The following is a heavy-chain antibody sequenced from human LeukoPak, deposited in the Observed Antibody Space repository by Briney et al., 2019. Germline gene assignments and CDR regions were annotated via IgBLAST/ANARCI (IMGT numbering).Heavy chain of an antibody. D-gene: IGHD1-26*01. V-gene: IGHV4-59*02. Sequence: SETLSLTCGVPGASVSSHFWSWIRQTPGMGLEWIGYISNRGSTGYNPSLRSRVTISVDAPKNEVSPNVRSVSAADTAVYYCAKGVSGTYYAFDVWGQGRTV. CDR3: AKGVSGTYYAFDV. J-gene: IGHJ3*01. CDR2: ISNRGST. CDR1: GASVSSHF.